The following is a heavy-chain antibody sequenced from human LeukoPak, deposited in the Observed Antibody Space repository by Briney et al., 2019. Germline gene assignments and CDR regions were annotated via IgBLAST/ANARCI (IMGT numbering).Heavy chain of an antibody. V-gene: IGHV1-46*01. J-gene: IGHJ6*03. Sequence: ASVKVSCKASGYTFTGYYMHWVRQAPGQGLEWMGWINPSGGSTSYAQKFQGRVTMTRDMSTSTVYMELSSLRSEDTAVYYCVRSLGSYYYVDVWGKGTTVTVSS. CDR2: INPSGGST. CDR1: GYTFTGYY. D-gene: IGHD7-27*01. CDR3: VRSLGSYYYVDV.